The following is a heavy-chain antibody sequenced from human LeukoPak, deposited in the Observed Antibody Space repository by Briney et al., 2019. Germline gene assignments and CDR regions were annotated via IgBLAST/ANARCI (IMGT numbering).Heavy chain of an antibody. J-gene: IGHJ4*02. CDR2: INHSGST. CDR3: ARKEIMAYCGGDCSPIDY. CDR1: GGSLIGYY. V-gene: IGHV4-34*01. Sequence: SETLSLTCVAYGGSLIGYYWRWIRPPPGKGVEWIGQINHSGSTNYNPSLTSRVTISVVKSRNQFSLKLSSETAADTAVYYCARKEIMAYCGGDCSPIDYWGQGTLVTVSS. D-gene: IGHD2-21*02.